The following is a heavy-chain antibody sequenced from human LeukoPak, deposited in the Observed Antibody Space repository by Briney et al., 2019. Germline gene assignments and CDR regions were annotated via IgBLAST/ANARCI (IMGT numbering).Heavy chain of an antibody. D-gene: IGHD6-13*01. CDR2: ISGTSSYT. J-gene: IGHJ4*02. V-gene: IGHV3-11*03. CDR3: GKDQNVAAAGVPYDY. CDR1: GFTFSDYY. Sequence: GGSLRLSCAASGFTFSDYYMSWIRQAPGKGLEWVSYISGTSSYTTYADSVKGRFTISRDNSKNTLYLQMNSLRAEDTAVYYCGKDQNVAAAGVPYDYWGQGTLVTVSS.